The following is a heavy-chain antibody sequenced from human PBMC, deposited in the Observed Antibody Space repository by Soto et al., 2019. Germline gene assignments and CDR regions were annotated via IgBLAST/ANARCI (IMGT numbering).Heavy chain of an antibody. V-gene: IGHV3-30-3*01. CDR2: ISYDGSNK. J-gene: IGHJ6*02. D-gene: IGHD1-26*01. CDR3: ARDXFSGXYRAYYGMDV. CDR1: GFTFSSYA. Sequence: QVQLVESGGGVVQPGRSLRLSCAASGFTFSSYAIHWVRQAPGXGLXXXXVISYDGSNKYYADSVKGRFTISRDNSKNMLYLQMNSLRGEDTAVFYCARDXFSGXYRAYYGMDVWGQGTTVTVSS.